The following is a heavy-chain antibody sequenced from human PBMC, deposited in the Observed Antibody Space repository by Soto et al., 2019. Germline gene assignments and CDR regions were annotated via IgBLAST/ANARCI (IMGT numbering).Heavy chain of an antibody. Sequence: SETLSLTCTVSGGSLSVSTYYWGWIRQPPGKGLEWIGSIFYNDNTYYNPSLKSRLTITRDTSSNQFSLKLRSLAAADTAVYYCARHTYGIGLAYWGKGTLVTVSS. J-gene: IGHJ4*02. CDR2: IFYNDNT. V-gene: IGHV4-39*01. D-gene: IGHD1-1*01. CDR1: GGSLSVSTYY. CDR3: ARHTYGIGLAY.